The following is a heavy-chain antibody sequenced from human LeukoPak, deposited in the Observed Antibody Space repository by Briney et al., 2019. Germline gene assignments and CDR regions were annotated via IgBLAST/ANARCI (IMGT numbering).Heavy chain of an antibody. Sequence: GGSLRLSCAASGFTFSSYAMSWVRQAPGKGLEWVSGITGSGGSTYYADSVKGRFTISRDNSKNTLYVQMNSLRAEDTAVYYCAKEASSGNYRTSDYWGQGTLVTVSS. CDR1: GFTFSSYA. CDR3: AKEASSGNYRTSDY. CDR2: ITGSGGST. V-gene: IGHV3-23*01. J-gene: IGHJ4*02. D-gene: IGHD6-19*01.